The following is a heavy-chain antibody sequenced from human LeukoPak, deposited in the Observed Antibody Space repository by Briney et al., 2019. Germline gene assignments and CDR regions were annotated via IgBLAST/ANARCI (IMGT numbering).Heavy chain of an antibody. Sequence: ASVKVSCKTSGYTFTNYHISWVRQAPGQGLEWMGRVSGHNGKTEYAEKLQGRVTMTTDTSTTTAYMELRSLRSDDTAVYYCARGLGYCDTTTCYGELPGDYWSQGTLVTVSS. V-gene: IGHV1-18*01. CDR2: VSGHNGKT. D-gene: IGHD2-2*01. CDR3: ARGLGYCDTTTCYGELPGDY. CDR1: GYTFTNYH. J-gene: IGHJ4*02.